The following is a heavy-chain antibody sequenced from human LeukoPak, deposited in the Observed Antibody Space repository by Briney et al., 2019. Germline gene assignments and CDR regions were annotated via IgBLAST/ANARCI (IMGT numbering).Heavy chain of an antibody. V-gene: IGHV4-34*01. D-gene: IGHD2-15*01. Sequence: SETLSLTCAVYGGSFSGYYWSWIRQPPGKGLEWIGEINHSGSTNYNPSLKRRVTISVDTSKNQFSLKLSSVTAADTAVYYCARVTCSGGSCYRPRYYYGMDVWGQGTTVTVSS. J-gene: IGHJ6*02. CDR1: GGSFSGYY. CDR2: INHSGST. CDR3: ARVTCSGGSCYRPRYYYGMDV.